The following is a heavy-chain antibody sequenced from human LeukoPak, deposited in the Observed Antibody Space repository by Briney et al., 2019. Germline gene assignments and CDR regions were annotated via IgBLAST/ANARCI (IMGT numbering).Heavy chain of an antibody. Sequence: SVKVSCKASGGTFSSYAISWVRQAPGQGLEWMGGIIPIFGTANYAQKFQGRVTITTDESTSTAYMELSSLRSEDTAVYYCASGVVPAATFDYWGQGTLGTVSS. CDR3: ASGVVPAATFDY. CDR2: IIPIFGTA. D-gene: IGHD2-2*01. J-gene: IGHJ4*02. CDR1: GGTFSSYA. V-gene: IGHV1-69*05.